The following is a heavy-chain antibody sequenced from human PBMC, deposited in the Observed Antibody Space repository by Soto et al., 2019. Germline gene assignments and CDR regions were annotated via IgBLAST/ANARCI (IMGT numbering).Heavy chain of an antibody. CDR2: INHSGST. J-gene: IGHJ6*02. CDR3: ARGHASPRKSSSWYQVSSYYYCDSMDV. CDR1: GGSFSGYY. D-gene: IGHD6-13*01. V-gene: IGHV4-34*01. Sequence: QVQLQQWGAGLLKPSETLSLTCAVYGGSFSGYYWSWIRQPPGKGLEWIGEINHSGSTNYNPSLKSRVTISVDSSKNQFSLKLSSVTAADTAVYYCARGHASPRKSSSWYQVSSYYYCDSMDVWGQGTTVTVSS.